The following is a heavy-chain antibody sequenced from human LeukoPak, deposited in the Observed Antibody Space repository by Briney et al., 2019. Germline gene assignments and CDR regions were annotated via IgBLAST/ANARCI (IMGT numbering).Heavy chain of an antibody. V-gene: IGHV3-30-3*01. CDR1: GFTFSRYA. CDR3: ARDGGWLQFFDY. Sequence: GGSLRLSCAAAGFTFSRYAMHWARQAPGKGLEWVAVTSYDESNKEFADSVKGRFTISRDNSKNTLYLGLNSLRADDTAVYYCARDGGWLQFFDYWGQGTLVTVSA. CDR2: TSYDESNK. J-gene: IGHJ4*02. D-gene: IGHD5-24*01.